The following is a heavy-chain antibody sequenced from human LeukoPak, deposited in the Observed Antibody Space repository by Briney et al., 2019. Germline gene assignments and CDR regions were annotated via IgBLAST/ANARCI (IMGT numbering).Heavy chain of an antibody. CDR1: GFTFSSYS. J-gene: IGHJ3*02. CDR3: AREFPDSDAFDI. Sequence: GGSLRLSCAASGFTFSSYSMNWVRHAPGKGLEWVSSISSSSSYIYYADSVKGRFTISRDNAKNSLYLQMNSLRAEDTAVYYCAREFPDSDAFDIWGQGTMVTVSS. CDR2: ISSSSSYI. V-gene: IGHV3-21*01.